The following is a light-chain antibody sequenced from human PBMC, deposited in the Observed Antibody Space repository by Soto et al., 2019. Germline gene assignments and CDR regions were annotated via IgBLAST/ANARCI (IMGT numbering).Light chain of an antibody. V-gene: IGLV2-14*03. CDR1: MRDIGAYNL. CDR2: DVS. CDR3: GSYTTSSNYV. Sequence: QSSLTQPASVSGSPGQSITIFCAGTMRDIGAYNLVSWYQQHPGKAPKLMIYDVSTRPSGVSDRFSGSKSGNTASLTISGLRAEDEADYYCGSYTTSSNYVFGTGTKLTVL. J-gene: IGLJ1*01.